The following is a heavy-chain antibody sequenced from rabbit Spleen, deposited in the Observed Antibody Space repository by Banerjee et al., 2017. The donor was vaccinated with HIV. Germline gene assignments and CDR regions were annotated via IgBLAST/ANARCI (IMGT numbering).Heavy chain of an antibody. CDR1: GIDFSGNSY. CDR3: ARDTSTSFSTYGMDL. J-gene: IGHJ6*01. D-gene: IGHD1-1*01. Sequence: QSLEESGGDLVKPGASLTLTCKASGIDFSGNSYMCWVRQAPGKGLEWIGCIGSGSGATGYASWAKGRFTISKTSSTTVTLHMTSLTAADTATYFCARDTSTSFSTYGMDLWGPGTLVTVS. V-gene: IGHV1S40*01. CDR2: IGSGSGAT.